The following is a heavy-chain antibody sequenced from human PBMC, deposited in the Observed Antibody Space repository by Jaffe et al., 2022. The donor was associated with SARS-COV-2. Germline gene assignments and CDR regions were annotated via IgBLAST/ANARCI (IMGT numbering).Heavy chain of an antibody. CDR1: GYTFTGYY. J-gene: IGHJ4*02. D-gene: IGHD3-10*01. V-gene: IGHV1-2*02. Sequence: QVQLVQSGAEVKKPGASVKVSCKASGYTFTGYYMHWVRQAPGQGLEWMGWINPNSGGTNYAQKFQGRVTMTRDTSISTAYMELSRLRSDDTAVYYCARDQGWFGELSHLPDYWGQGTLVTVSS. CDR2: INPNSGGT. CDR3: ARDQGWFGELSHLPDY.